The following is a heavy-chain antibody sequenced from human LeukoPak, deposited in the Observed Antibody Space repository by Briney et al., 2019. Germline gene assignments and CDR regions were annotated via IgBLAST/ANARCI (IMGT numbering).Heavy chain of an antibody. CDR3: AREDRAAGENWFDP. D-gene: IGHD6-25*01. CDR2: INPNTGGT. Sequence: ASVKVSCKASGYTFTGYYMHWVRQAPGQGLEWMGWINPNTGGTNYARKFQGRVTMTRGTSISTAYMELSRLRSDDTAVYYCAREDRAAGENWFDPWGQGTLVTVSS. CDR1: GYTFTGYY. V-gene: IGHV1-2*02. J-gene: IGHJ5*02.